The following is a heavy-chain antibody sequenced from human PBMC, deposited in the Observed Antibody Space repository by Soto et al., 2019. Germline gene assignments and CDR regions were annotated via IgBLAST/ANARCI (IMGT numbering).Heavy chain of an antibody. CDR3: ARWGTTGGLDV. V-gene: IGHV3-30*19. CDR1: GFTFRSYV. D-gene: IGHD3-16*01. J-gene: IGHJ1*01. Sequence: QVQLVESGGGVVQPGTSLRVSCVGSGFTFRSYVIHWVRQAPGKGLEWVALTSYDVSDKYYGDSVRGRCTISRDNSRNNVDLEMDSLRLEDTALYYCARWGTTGGLDVWGQGTLVSVSS. CDR2: TSYDVSDK.